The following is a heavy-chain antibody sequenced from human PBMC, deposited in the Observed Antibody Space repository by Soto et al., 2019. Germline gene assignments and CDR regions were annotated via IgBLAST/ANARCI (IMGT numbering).Heavy chain of an antibody. D-gene: IGHD3-16*01. CDR1: GFTVSNNY. Sequence: EEQLVESGGELVQPGGSLRLSCAASGFTVSNNYMSWVRQAPVKGLEWVSLIYSGGSTYYADSVKGRFTISRDSSKNTLYLQMNSLRAEDTAMYYCAAYSHKGYWGQGTLVTVSS. CDR2: IYSGGST. J-gene: IGHJ4*02. CDR3: AAYSHKGY. V-gene: IGHV3-66*01.